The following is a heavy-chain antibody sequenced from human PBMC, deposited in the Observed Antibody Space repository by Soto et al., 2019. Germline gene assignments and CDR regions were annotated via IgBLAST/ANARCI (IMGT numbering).Heavy chain of an antibody. CDR3: ARSSTAAAGTPYYYYYYGMDV. V-gene: IGHV4-4*02. Sequence: SETLSLTCAVSSGSISSSNWWSWVRQPPGKGLEWIGEIYHSGSTNYNPSLKSRVTISVDKSKNQFSLKLSSVTAADTAVYYCARSSTAAAGTPYYYYYYGMDVWGQGTTVTVSS. CDR2: IYHSGST. J-gene: IGHJ6*02. D-gene: IGHD6-13*01. CDR1: SGSISSSNW.